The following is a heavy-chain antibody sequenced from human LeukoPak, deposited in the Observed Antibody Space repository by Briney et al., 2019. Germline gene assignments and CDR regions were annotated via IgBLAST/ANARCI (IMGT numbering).Heavy chain of an antibody. Sequence: SSVKVSCKPSGDTFTNYPISWVRQAPGQGLEWMGGIIPIFNTTNYAQKFQGRVTITTDESTSTAFMELTSLRSEDTAVYYCARVLEATHFDYWGQGTLVTVSS. CDR2: IIPIFNTT. CDR3: ARVLEATHFDY. V-gene: IGHV1-69*05. J-gene: IGHJ4*02. CDR1: GDTFTNYP. D-gene: IGHD2/OR15-2a*01.